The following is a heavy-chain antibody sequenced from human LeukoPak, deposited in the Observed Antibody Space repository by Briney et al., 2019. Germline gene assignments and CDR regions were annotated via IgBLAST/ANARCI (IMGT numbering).Heavy chain of an antibody. Sequence: GGSLRLSCAASGFTFSSYAMSWVRQAPGKGLEWVSAISGSGGSTYYADSVKGRFTISRDNSKNTLYPQMNSLRAEDTAVYYCAKTVTAMVRGVLDYWGQGTLVTVSS. J-gene: IGHJ4*02. CDR3: AKTVTAMVRGVLDY. CDR1: GFTFSSYA. V-gene: IGHV3-23*01. CDR2: ISGSGGST. D-gene: IGHD3-10*01.